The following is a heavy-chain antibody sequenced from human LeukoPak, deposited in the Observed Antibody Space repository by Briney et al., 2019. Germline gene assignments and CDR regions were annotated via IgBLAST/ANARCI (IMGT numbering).Heavy chain of an antibody. CDR2: ISSSSSTI. V-gene: IGHV3-48*01. CDR3: ARVDFWSGYYYYMDV. CDR1: GFTFGSYS. Sequence: PGGSLRLSCAASGFTFGSYSMNWVRQAPGKGLEWVSYISSSSSTIYYADSVKGRFTISRDNAKNSLYLQMNSLRAEDTAVYYCARVDFWSGYYYYMDVWGKGTTVTVSS. D-gene: IGHD3-3*01. J-gene: IGHJ6*03.